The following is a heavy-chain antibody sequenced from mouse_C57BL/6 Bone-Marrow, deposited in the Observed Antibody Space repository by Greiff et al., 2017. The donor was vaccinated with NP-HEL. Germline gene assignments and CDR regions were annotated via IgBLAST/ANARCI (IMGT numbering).Heavy chain of an antibody. Sequence: LQQPGAELVRPGSSVKLSCKASGYTFTSYWMHWVKQRPIQGLEWIGNIDPSDSETHYNQKFKDKATLTVDKSSSTAYMQLSSLTSEDSAVYYCARSGGLRPWFAYWGQGTLVTVSA. V-gene: IGHV1-52*01. J-gene: IGHJ3*01. CDR1: GYTFTSYW. D-gene: IGHD2-4*01. CDR3: ARSGGLRPWFAY. CDR2: IDPSDSET.